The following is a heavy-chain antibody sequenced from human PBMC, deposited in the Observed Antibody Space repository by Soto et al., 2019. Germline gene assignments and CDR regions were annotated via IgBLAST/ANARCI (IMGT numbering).Heavy chain of an antibody. J-gene: IGHJ4*02. D-gene: IGHD3-9*01. V-gene: IGHV4-39*01. Sequence: SETLSLTCSVSGDSINSDKYYWGWIRQHPGKGLEWIGSIYYRGNTYYNPSLQTRVTISLDKSKSQLSLRLNSVTAADSAVYFCARLEGLATISYYFDFWGQGAQVTVSS. CDR1: GDSINSDKYY. CDR3: ARLEGLATISYYFDF. CDR2: IYYRGNT.